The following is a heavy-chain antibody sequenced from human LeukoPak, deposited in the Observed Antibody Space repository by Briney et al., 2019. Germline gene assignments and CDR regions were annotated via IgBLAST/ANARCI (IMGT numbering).Heavy chain of an antibody. V-gene: IGHV1-8*01. CDR2: MNPNSGNT. D-gene: IGHD3-3*01. CDR3: ARVRRFLEWLLYY. Sequence: GVSVKVSCKASGYTFTSYDINWVRQATGQGLEWMGWMNPNSGNTGYAQKFQGRVTMTRNTSISTAYMELSSLRSEDTAVYYCARVRRFLEWLLYYWGQGTLVTVSS. J-gene: IGHJ4*02. CDR1: GYTFTSYD.